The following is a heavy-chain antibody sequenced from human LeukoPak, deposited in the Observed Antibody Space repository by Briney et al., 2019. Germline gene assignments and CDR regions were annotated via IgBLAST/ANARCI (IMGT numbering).Heavy chain of an antibody. V-gene: IGHV3-53*01. J-gene: IGHJ6*02. D-gene: IGHD6-6*01. CDR1: GFTVGSNY. CDR2: IYSGGST. Sequence: GGSLRLSCAASGFTVGSNYMSWVRQAPGKGLEWVSVIYSGGSTYYADSVKGRFTISRDNSKNTLYLQMNSLRAEDTAVYYCAKYPSSIAAYMGYYYGMDVWGQGTTVTVSS. CDR3: AKYPSSIAAYMGYYYGMDV.